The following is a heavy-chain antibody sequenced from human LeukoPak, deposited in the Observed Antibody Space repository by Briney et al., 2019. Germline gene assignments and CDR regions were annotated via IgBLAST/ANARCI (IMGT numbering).Heavy chain of an antibody. CDR1: GGTFSSYT. Sequence: SVKVSCKASGGTFSSYTISWVRQAPGQGLEWMGRIIPILGIANYAQKFQGRVTITADKSTSTAYMELSSLRSEDTAVYYCAKIVGATTGSETDWGQGTLVTVSS. D-gene: IGHD1-26*01. CDR2: IIPILGIA. CDR3: AKIVGATTGSETD. V-gene: IGHV1-69*02. J-gene: IGHJ4*02.